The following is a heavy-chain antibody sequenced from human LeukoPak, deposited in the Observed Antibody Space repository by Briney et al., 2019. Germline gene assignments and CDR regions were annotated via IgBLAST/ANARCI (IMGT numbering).Heavy chain of an antibody. CDR3: ARNSKGIPAFDI. V-gene: IGHV3-21*01. CDR2: ISSSSSYI. J-gene: IGHJ3*02. Sequence: GGSLRLSCAASGFTFSSYSMNWVRQAPGQGLEWVSSISSSSSYIYYADSVKGRFPISRDNAKNSLYLQMNSLRAEEPAVYYCARNSKGIPAFDIWGQGTMVTVSS. CDR1: GFTFSSYS. D-gene: IGHD1-7*01.